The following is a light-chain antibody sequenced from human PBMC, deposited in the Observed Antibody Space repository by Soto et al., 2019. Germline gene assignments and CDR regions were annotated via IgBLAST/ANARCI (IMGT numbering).Light chain of an antibody. J-gene: IGLJ1*01. CDR2: SNN. Sequence: QSVLTQPPSASATPGQRVTISCSGSSSNIGSKTVNWYQQLPGTAPKLLIYSNNQRPSGVPDRLSGSKSGTSASLAISGLQSEDEAGYYCAAWDDSLNDYVFGTGTKLTVL. CDR1: SSNIGSKT. CDR3: AAWDDSLNDYV. V-gene: IGLV1-44*01.